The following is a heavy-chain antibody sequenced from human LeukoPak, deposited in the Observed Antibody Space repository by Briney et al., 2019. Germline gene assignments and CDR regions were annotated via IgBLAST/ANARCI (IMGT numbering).Heavy chain of an antibody. CDR2: ISSSSSYI. V-gene: IGHV3-21*01. D-gene: IGHD3-9*01. J-gene: IGHJ6*04. Sequence: GGSLRLSCAASGFTFSSYSMNWVRQAPGKGLEWVSSISSSSSYIYYADSVKGRFTISRDNAKNSLYLQMNSLRAEDTAVYYCAREAYYDILTGYYDHRMDVWGKGTTVTVSS. CDR3: AREAYYDILTGYYDHRMDV. CDR1: GFTFSSYS.